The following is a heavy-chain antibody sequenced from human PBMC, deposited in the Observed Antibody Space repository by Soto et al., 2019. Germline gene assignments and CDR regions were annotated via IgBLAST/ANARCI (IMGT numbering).Heavy chain of an antibody. J-gene: IGHJ1*01. Sequence: GGSLRLSCAASGFTFTNYWMHWVRQVPGKGLVWVSRIDGVGTGTSYSDSVRGRFTISRDNAENTLYLQMNSLRAEDTAVYYCTTVFDEWGQGTQVTVSS. V-gene: IGHV3-74*01. CDR3: TTVFDE. D-gene: IGHD3-3*01. CDR2: IDGVGTGT. CDR1: GFTFTNYW.